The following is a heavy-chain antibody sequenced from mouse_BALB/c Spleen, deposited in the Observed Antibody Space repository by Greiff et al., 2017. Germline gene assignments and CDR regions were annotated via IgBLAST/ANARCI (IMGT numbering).Heavy chain of an antibody. CDR2: ISSGGGST. Sequence: EVQLVESGGGLVKPGGSLKLSCAASGFAFSSYDMSWVRQTPEKRLEWVAYISSGGGSTYYPDTVKGRFTISRDNAKNTLYLQMSSLKSEDTAMYYCARQGPFDYWGQGTTLTVSS. V-gene: IGHV5-12-1*01. D-gene: IGHD3-3*01. J-gene: IGHJ2*01. CDR1: GFAFSSYD. CDR3: ARQGPFDY.